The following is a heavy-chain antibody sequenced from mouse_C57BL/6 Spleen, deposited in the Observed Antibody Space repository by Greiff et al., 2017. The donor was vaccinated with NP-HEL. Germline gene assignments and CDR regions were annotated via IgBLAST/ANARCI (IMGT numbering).Heavy chain of an antibody. CDR1: GFTFTDYY. CDR3: ARGDYGSSRSYWYFDV. V-gene: IGHV1-36*01. J-gene: IGHJ1*03. CDR2: VYPYNGGT. Sequence: EVQLQQSGPVLVKPGPSVKISCKASGFTFTDYYMHWVKQSHGKSLEWIGLVYPYNGGTSYNQKFKGKATLTVDTSSSTAYMELNSLTSEDSAVYYCARGDYGSSRSYWYFDVWGTGTTVTVSS. D-gene: IGHD1-1*01.